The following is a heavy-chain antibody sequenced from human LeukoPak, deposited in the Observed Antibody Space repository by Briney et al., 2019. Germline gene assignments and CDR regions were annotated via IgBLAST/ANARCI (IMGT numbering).Heavy chain of an antibody. CDR3: ARVGYYDSSGPPL. Sequence: GGSLRLSCAASGFAFSSYGMHWVRQAPGKGLEWVAFIRYDGSNKYYADSVKGRFTISRDNSKNTLYLQMNSLRAEDTAVYYCARVGYYDSSGPPLWGQGTLVTVSS. CDR1: GFAFSSYG. D-gene: IGHD3-22*01. CDR2: IRYDGSNK. J-gene: IGHJ4*02. V-gene: IGHV3-30*02.